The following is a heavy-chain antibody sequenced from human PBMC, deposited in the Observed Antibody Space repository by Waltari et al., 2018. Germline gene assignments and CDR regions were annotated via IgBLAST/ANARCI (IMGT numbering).Heavy chain of an antibody. CDR3: ARVPDYGDYLSGV. CDR2: INHSGST. J-gene: IGHJ4*02. V-gene: IGHV4-34*01. Sequence: QVQLQQWGAGLLKPSETLSLTCAVYGGSFSGYYWSWIRQPPGKGLEWIGEINHSGSTNYNPSLKSRVTISVDTSKNQFSLKLSSVTAADTAVYYCARVPDYGDYLSGVWGQGTLVTVSS. CDR1: GGSFSGYY. D-gene: IGHD4-17*01.